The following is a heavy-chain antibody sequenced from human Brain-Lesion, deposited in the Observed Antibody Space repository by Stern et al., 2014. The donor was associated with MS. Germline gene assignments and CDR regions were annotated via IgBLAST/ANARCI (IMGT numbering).Heavy chain of an antibody. Sequence: EVQLVESGGGLVQPGGSLTISCTAAGFTFGNYWMTWVRQAPGKGLEWAANIKEDGTEKNYVDSVKSRFTISRDNARNSLYLQMNSLRVEDTALYYCARVYNTIYGIVTQRGSGMDVWGQGTTVIVSS. CDR2: IKEDGTEK. V-gene: IGHV3-7*01. D-gene: IGHD3-3*01. CDR3: ARVYNTIYGIVTQRGSGMDV. CDR1: GFTFGNYW. J-gene: IGHJ6*02.